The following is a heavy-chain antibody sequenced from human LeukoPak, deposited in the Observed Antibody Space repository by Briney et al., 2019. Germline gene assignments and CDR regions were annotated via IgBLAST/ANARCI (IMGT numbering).Heavy chain of an antibody. J-gene: IGHJ4*02. CDR1: GGSFSGYY. CDR3: ARVLVQGNGYSGYDEPFDY. V-gene: IGHV4-34*01. D-gene: IGHD5-12*01. CDR2: INHSGSP. Sequence: SETLSLTCAVYGGSFSGYYWSWIRQPPGKGLEGFVEINHSGSPNYNPYLQSRLTISVDTSNNQFSLKLSSVTAADTAVYYCARVLVQGNGYSGYDEPFDYWGQGTLVSVSS.